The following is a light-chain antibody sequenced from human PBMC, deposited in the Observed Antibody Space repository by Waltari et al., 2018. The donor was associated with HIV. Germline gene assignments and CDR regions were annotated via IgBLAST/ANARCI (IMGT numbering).Light chain of an antibody. Sequence: QSVLTQPPSASGTPGQRVTISCSGSSSHIGSNYVYWYQQLPGTAPKLPIYRNKQRPSGVPDRFSGSKSGTSASLAISGLRSEDETNYYCAAWDDSLSGLVFGGGTKLTVL. V-gene: IGLV1-47*01. CDR2: RNK. CDR3: AAWDDSLSGLV. CDR1: SSHIGSNY. J-gene: IGLJ3*02.